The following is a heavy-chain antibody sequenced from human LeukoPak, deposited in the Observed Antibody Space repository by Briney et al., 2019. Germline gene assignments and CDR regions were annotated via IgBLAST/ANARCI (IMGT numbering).Heavy chain of an antibody. CDR3: ASFPAYPRIVGATGGD. Sequence: SETLSLTCAVYGGSFSGYYWSWIRQPPGKGLEWIVEINHSGSTNYNPSLKSRVTISVDTSKNQFSLKLSSVTAADTAVYYCASFPAYPRIVGATGGDWGQGTLVTVSS. V-gene: IGHV4-34*01. CDR2: INHSGST. D-gene: IGHD1-26*01. J-gene: IGHJ4*02. CDR1: GGSFSGYY.